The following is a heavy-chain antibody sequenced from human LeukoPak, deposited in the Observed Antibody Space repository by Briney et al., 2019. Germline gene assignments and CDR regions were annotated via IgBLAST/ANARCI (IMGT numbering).Heavy chain of an antibody. Sequence: PGGSLRLSCAASGFTVSSNYMSWVRQAPGKGLEWVSVLYSGGNTYYADSVKGRFTISRDNSKNTLYLQMNSLRAEDTAVYYCARLATSMGTFDYWGQGTLVTVSS. D-gene: IGHD5-12*01. V-gene: IGHV3-66*04. CDR2: LYSGGNT. CDR1: GFTVSSNY. J-gene: IGHJ4*02. CDR3: ARLATSMGTFDY.